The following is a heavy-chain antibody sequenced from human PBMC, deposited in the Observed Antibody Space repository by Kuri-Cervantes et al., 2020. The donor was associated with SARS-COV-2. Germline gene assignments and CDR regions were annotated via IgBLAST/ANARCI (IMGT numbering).Heavy chain of an antibody. D-gene: IGHD1-1*01. J-gene: IGHJ4*02. CDR3: AKEGNNYSLDY. CDR2: ISSSSSYI. V-gene: IGHV3-21*04. CDR1: GFTFSSYS. Sequence: GGSLRLSCAASGFTFSSYSMNWVRQAPGKGLEWVSSISSSSSYIYYADSVKGRFTISRDNAKNTLYLQMNSLRAEDTAVYYCAKEGNNYSLDYWGQGTLVTVSS.